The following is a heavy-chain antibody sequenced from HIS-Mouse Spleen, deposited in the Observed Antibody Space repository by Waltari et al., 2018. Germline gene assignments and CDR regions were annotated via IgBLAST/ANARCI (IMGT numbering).Heavy chain of an antibody. CDR3: AREIPYSSSWYDWYFDL. J-gene: IGHJ2*01. CDR1: GGSISSSSYY. CDR2: IYYSGST. V-gene: IGHV4-39*07. D-gene: IGHD6-13*01. Sequence: QLQLQESGPGLVKPSETLSLTCTVAGGSISSSSYYWGWIRQPQGKGLEWIGSIYYSGSTYHNPSLKSRATVSVDTYKSQFSPKLSYVTAADTAVYYCAREIPYSSSWYDWYFDLWGRGTLVTVSS.